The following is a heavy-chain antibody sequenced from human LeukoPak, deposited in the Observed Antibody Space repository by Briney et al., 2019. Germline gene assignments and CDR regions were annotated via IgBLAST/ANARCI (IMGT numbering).Heavy chain of an antibody. CDR3: ARDPGYSYGYLFDY. D-gene: IGHD5-18*01. J-gene: IGHJ4*02. CDR1: GFTFSSYA. V-gene: IGHV3-30-3*01. Sequence: QPGGSLRLSCAASGFTFSSYAMHWVRQAPGKGLEWVAVISYDGSNKYYADSVKGRFTISRDNSKNTLYLQMNSLRADDTAVYYCARDPGYSYGYLFDYWGQGTLVTVSS. CDR2: ISYDGSNK.